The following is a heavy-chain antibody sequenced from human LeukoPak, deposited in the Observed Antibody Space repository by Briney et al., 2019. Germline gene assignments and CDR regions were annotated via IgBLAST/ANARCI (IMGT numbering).Heavy chain of an antibody. J-gene: IGHJ6*03. CDR3: ARVRYQLGSGWTDDYYYMDD. CDR1: GFTFSSYE. V-gene: IGHV3-48*03. CDR2: ISSSGSTI. Sequence: PGGSLRLSCAASGFTFSSYEMNWVRQAPGKGLEWVSYISSSGSTIYYADSVKGRFTISRDNAKNSLCLQMNSLRAEDTAVYYCARVRYQLGSGWTDDYYYMDDWGKGTTVTISS. D-gene: IGHD6-19*01.